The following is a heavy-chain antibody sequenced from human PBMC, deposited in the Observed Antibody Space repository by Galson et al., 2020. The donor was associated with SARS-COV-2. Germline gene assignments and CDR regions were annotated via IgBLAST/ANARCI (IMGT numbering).Heavy chain of an antibody. CDR1: GFTFSSYG. D-gene: IGHD5-18*01. Sequence: GESLKISCAASGFTFSSYGMHWVRQAPGKGLEWVAVISYDGSNKYYADSVKGRFTISRDNSKNTLYLQMNSLRAEDTAVYYCAKSGEAWIQRWVGDYYFDYWGQGTLVTVSS. CDR3: AKSGEAWIQRWVGDYYFDY. J-gene: IGHJ4*02. V-gene: IGHV3-30*18. CDR2: ISYDGSNK.